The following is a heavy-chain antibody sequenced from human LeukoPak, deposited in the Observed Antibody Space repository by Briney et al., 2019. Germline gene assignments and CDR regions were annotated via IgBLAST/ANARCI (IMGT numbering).Heavy chain of an antibody. D-gene: IGHD2-15*01. Sequence: ASVKVSCKASGYIFSGYYMHWLRQAPGQGLEWMGWINPNSGGADYAQKFQGRVTMTRDTSINTAYMALSRPRAVGTALYYCAKGPPEYCSGGSCRSGRNWIDPWGQGTLVTVSS. J-gene: IGHJ5*02. CDR1: GYIFSGYY. CDR2: INPNSGGA. CDR3: AKGPPEYCSGGSCRSGRNWIDP. V-gene: IGHV1-2*02.